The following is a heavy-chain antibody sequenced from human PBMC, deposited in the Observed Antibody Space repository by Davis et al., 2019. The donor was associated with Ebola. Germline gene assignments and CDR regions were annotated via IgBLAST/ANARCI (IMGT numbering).Heavy chain of an antibody. CDR2: IWYDGSNK. V-gene: IGHV3-33*01. CDR1: GFTFSSYG. J-gene: IGHJ4*02. CDR3: ARAPYSSGLLDDYYFDY. D-gene: IGHD6-19*01. Sequence: GESLKISCAASGFTFSSYGMHWVRQAPGKGLEWVAVIWYDGSNKYYADSVKGRFTISRDNSKNTLYLQMNSLRAEDTAVYYCARAPYSSGLLDDYYFDYWGQGTLVTVSS.